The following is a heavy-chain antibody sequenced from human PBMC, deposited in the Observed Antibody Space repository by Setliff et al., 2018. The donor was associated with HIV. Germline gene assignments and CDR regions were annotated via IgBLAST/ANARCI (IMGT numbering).Heavy chain of an antibody. Sequence: PSETLSLTCTVSGGSVSTGNYYWNWIRLPPGKGLEWVGRIYTGGRTNYNPSLKGRVTMSVDTSKKQFSLKLSSVTAADTAVYYCARANWGDWYFDLWGRGALVTVSS. CDR1: GGSVSTGNYY. J-gene: IGHJ2*01. D-gene: IGHD7-27*01. CDR3: ARANWGDWYFDL. CDR2: IYTGGRT. V-gene: IGHV4-61*01.